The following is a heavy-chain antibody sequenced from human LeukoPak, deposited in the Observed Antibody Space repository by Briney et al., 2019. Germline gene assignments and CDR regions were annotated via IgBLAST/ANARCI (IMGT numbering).Heavy chain of an antibody. D-gene: IGHD5-18*01. J-gene: IGHJ4*02. Sequence: GGSLRLSCAASGFTFSSYAMSWVRQAPGKGLEWDSAISGSGGSTYYADSVKGRFTISRDNSKNTLYLQMNSLRAEDTAVYYCAKDPARGYSYGGYYFDYWGQGTLVTVSS. CDR2: ISGSGGST. CDR1: GFTFSSYA. CDR3: AKDPARGYSYGGYYFDY. V-gene: IGHV3-23*01.